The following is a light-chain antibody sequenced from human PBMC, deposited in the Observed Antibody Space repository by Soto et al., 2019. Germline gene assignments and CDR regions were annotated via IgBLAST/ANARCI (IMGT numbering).Light chain of an antibody. CDR1: QSISSY. V-gene: IGKV1-39*01. Sequence: DIQMTQSPSSVSASVGDRVTITCRASQSISSYLNWYQQKPGKAPKLLIYAASSLQSGVPSRFSGSGSGTDFTLTISSLQPQDFATYYCQQSYSTPLTFGGGTKVDIX. J-gene: IGKJ4*01. CDR2: AAS. CDR3: QQSYSTPLT.